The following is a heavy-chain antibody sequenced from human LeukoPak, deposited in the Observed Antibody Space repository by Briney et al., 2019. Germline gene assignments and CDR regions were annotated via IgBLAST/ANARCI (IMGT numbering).Heavy chain of an antibody. CDR1: GFSFSRSY. V-gene: IGHV3-7*01. D-gene: IGHD5-12*01. J-gene: IGHJ4*02. CDR3: ARDPSRYDLDY. CDR2: IKQDGVDK. Sequence: GGSLRLSCAASGFSFSRSYMNWVRQAPGKGLEWVATIKQDGVDKYYVDSVKGRFTISRDTAKNSLFLQMNSLRAEDTAVYYCARDPSRYDLDYWGQGSLVSVSS.